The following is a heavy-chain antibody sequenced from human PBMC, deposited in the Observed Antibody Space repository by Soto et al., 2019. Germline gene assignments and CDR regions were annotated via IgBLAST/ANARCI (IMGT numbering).Heavy chain of an antibody. V-gene: IGHV6-1*01. D-gene: IGHD6-6*01. CDR2: TYYRSKWYN. J-gene: IGHJ6*03. CDR1: GDSVSSNRAA. CDR3: ARAPTIAARHYYYYYMDV. Sequence: SQTLSLTCAISGDSVSSNRAAWNWIRQSPSRGLEWLGRTYYRSKWYNDYAVSVKSRITIKPDTSKNQFSLQLNSVTPEDTAVYYCARAPTIAARHYYYYYMDVWGKGTTVTVSS.